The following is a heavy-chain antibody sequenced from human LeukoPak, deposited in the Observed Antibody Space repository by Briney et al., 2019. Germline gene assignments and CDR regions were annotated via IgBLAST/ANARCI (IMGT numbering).Heavy chain of an antibody. CDR2: INPNSGGT. Sequence: ASVKVSCKASGYTFTGYYMHWVRQAPGQGLEWMGWINPNSGGTNYAQKFQSRVTMTRDTSISTAYMELSRLRSDDTAVYYCARFAVTMVRGVIIDPNFDYWGQGTLVTVSS. CDR1: GYTFTGYY. CDR3: ARFAVTMVRGVIIDPNFDY. D-gene: IGHD3-10*01. V-gene: IGHV1-2*02. J-gene: IGHJ4*02.